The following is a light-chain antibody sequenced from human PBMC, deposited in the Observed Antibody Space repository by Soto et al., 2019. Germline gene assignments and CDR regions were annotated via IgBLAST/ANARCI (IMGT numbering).Light chain of an antibody. V-gene: IGKV3-20*01. Sequence: EVVLTQSPGTLSLSPGERATLSCRGSQSINNNYLAWYQQRPGQAPRLLIYSSSDRATGIADRFSGSGSGTDFTLTISRLEPEDFAVYYCHQYGSSPPYTFGQGNKLEI. CDR3: HQYGSSPPYT. J-gene: IGKJ2*01. CDR2: SSS. CDR1: QSINNNY.